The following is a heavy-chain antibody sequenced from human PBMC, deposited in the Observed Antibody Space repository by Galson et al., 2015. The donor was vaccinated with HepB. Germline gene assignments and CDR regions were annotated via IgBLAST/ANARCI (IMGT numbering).Heavy chain of an antibody. CDR3: AHRLEGQLEWYYFDY. J-gene: IGHJ4*02. CDR2: IYWDDDK. CDR1: GFSLSTSGVG. Sequence: PALVKPTQTLTLTCTFSGFSLSTSGVGVGWIRQPPGKALEWLALIYWDDDKRYSPSLKSRLTITKDTSKNQVVLTMTNMDPVDTATYYCAHRLEGQLEWYYFDYWGQGTLVTVSS. D-gene: IGHD1-1*01. V-gene: IGHV2-5*02.